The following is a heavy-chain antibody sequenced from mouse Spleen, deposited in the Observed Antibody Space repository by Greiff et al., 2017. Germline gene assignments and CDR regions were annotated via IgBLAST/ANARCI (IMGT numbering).Heavy chain of an antibody. CDR3: ARDDGYYRYFDY. CDR2: IDPSDSET. V-gene: IGHV1-52*01. J-gene: IGHJ2*01. Sequence: VQLQQSGAELVRPGSSVKLSCKASGYTFTSYWMHWVKQRPIQGLEWIGNIDPSDSETHYNQKFKDKATLTVDKSSSTAYMQLSSLTSEDSAVYYCARDDGYYRYFDYWGQGTTLTVSS. CDR1: GYTFTSYW. D-gene: IGHD2-3*01.